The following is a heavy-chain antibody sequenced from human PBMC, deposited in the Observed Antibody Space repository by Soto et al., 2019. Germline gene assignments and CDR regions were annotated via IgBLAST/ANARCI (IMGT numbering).Heavy chain of an antibody. J-gene: IGHJ4*02. CDR3: ARDLSDHIAFDY. CDR1: GFTFSDNS. V-gene: IGHV3-21*01. D-gene: IGHD2-21*01. Sequence: PGGSLGLSCAAAGFTFSDNSVNWVRQAPGKGLEWVSSFSRTSDSLYYADSVKGRFTISRDNAQKSVYLQMNSLRAEDTAIYYCARDLSDHIAFDYWGQGALVTVSS. CDR2: FSRTSDSL.